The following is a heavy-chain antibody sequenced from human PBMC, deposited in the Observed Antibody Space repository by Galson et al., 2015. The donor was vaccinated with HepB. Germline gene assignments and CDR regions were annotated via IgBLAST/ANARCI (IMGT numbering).Heavy chain of an antibody. CDR3: AKFNGIVRNYYYYGMDV. CDR1: GFTFSSYA. D-gene: IGHD2-21*01. V-gene: IGHV3-23*01. Sequence: SLRLSCAASGFTFSSYAMSWVRQAPGKGLEWVSAISGSGGSTYYADSVKGRFTISRDNSKNTLYLQMNSLRAEDTAVYYCAKFNGIVRNYYYYGMDVWGQGTTVTVSS. CDR2: ISGSGGST. J-gene: IGHJ6*02.